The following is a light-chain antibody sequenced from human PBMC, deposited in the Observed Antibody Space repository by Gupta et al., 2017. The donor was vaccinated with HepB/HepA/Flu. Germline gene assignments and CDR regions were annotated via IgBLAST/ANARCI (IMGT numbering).Light chain of an antibody. V-gene: IGLV3-1*01. Sequence: SYELTQPPSVSVSPGQTASITCSGDKLGDKYVCWYQQKPGQSPVLVIYQDNKRPSGIPERFSGSNSGNTATLTISGTQAMDEADYYCQAWDSSTAFGGGTELTVL. J-gene: IGLJ2*01. CDR3: QAWDSSTA. CDR1: KLGDKY. CDR2: QDN.